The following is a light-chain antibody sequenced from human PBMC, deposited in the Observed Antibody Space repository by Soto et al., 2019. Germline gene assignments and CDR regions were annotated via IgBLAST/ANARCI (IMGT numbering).Light chain of an antibody. CDR2: GAS. CDR1: QSVSSTF. Sequence: EIVLTQSPGTLSLSPGERATLSCRASQSVSSTFLAWFQQKPGQAPRLLIYGASSRATGIPDRFSGSGSGTEFTLTINRLEAEDFSVYYCQQFGTSPLWTFGQGTKVEIK. CDR3: QQFGTSPLWT. J-gene: IGKJ1*01. V-gene: IGKV3-20*01.